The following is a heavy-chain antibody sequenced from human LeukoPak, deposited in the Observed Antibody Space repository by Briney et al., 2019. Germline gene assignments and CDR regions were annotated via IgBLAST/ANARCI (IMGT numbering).Heavy chain of an antibody. CDR1: GGSFSGYY. D-gene: IGHD6-13*01. Sequence: SETLSLTCAVYGGSFSGYYWSWIRQPPGKGLEWIGEINHSGSTNYNPSLKSRVTISVDTSKNQFSLKLSSVTAADTAVYYCARGMRGSSWYFNWFDPWGQGTLVTVSS. CDR2: INHSGST. J-gene: IGHJ5*02. V-gene: IGHV4-34*01. CDR3: ARGMRGSSWYFNWFDP.